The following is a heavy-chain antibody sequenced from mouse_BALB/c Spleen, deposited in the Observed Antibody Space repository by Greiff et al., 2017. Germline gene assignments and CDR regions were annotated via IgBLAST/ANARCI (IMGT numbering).Heavy chain of an antibody. CDR3: ASWGYDGAWFAY. CDR2: IYPGDGDT. CDR1: GYTFTSYW. V-gene: IGHV1-87*01. Sequence: QVQLQQSGAELARPGASVKLSCKASGYTFTSYWMQWVKQRPGQGLEWIGAIYPGDGDTRYTQKFKGKATLTADKSSSTAYMQLSSLASEDSAVYYCASWGYDGAWFAYWGQGTLVTVSA. D-gene: IGHD2-2*01. J-gene: IGHJ3*01.